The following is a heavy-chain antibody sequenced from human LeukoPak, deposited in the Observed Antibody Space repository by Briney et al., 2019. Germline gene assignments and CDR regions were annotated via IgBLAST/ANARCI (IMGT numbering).Heavy chain of an antibody. V-gene: IGHV4-38-2*02. D-gene: IGHD3-10*01. Sequence: SETLSLTCTVSGYSISHGYYWGWIRQPPGKGLEWIGEINHSGSNYNPSLKSRVTISVDASKNQFSLKLTSVTAADTAVYYCARDPMRGYYASGNPAIAAFDHWGQETLVTVSS. CDR3: ARDPMRGYYASGNPAIAAFDH. CDR2: INHSGS. CDR1: GYSISHGYY. J-gene: IGHJ4*02.